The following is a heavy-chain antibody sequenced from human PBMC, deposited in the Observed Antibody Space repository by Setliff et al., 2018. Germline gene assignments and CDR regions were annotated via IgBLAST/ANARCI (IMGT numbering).Heavy chain of an antibody. CDR1: RSTFSGDD. CDR2: INTGDDII. D-gene: IGHD3-22*01. V-gene: IGHV3-48*03. Sequence: GESLKISCAGSRSTFSGDDMNWVRQAPGKGLEWISYINTGDDIIYYAPSVKGRFTISRDNAKRSLYLQMNGLRADDTGVYYCVRDDADNYDAFDNWGQGTLVTVSS. CDR3: VRDDADNYDAFDN. J-gene: IGHJ3*02.